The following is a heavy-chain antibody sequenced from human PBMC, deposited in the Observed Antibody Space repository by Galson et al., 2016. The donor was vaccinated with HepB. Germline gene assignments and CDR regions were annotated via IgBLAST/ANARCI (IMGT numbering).Heavy chain of an antibody. D-gene: IGHD3-10*02. CDR2: ISFDSTTT. Sequence: SLRLFCAASGFTFSRYSLNWVRQAPGKGLEWVSYISFDSTTTYYADSLRGRFTISRDNAKNSLYLQMNGLRDDDAAVYYCTADVGGGLRPFDYWGQGTLVTVSS. CDR1: GFTFSRYS. CDR3: TADVGGGLRPFDY. V-gene: IGHV3-48*02. J-gene: IGHJ4*02.